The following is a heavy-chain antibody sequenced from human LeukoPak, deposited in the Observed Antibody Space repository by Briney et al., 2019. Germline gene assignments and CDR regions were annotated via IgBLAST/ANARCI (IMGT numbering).Heavy chain of an antibody. CDR1: GGSISNYY. J-gene: IGHJ4*02. Sequence: SETLSLTCSVSGGSISNYYWSWIRQPAGKGLEWIGRNSPSLKSRVTMSVDRSKNQFSLKLSSVTAADTAVYYCARAKGIAAAGSHWGQGTLVTVSS. V-gene: IGHV4-4*07. D-gene: IGHD6-13*01. CDR3: ARAKGIAAAGSH.